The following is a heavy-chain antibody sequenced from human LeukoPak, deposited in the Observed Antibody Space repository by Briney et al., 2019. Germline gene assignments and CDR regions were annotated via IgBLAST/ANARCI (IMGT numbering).Heavy chain of an antibody. CDR1: GFTLGYYS. V-gene: IGHV3-48*02. J-gene: IGHJ4*02. CDR2: ISSSGTI. D-gene: IGHD3-10*01. CDR3: ARGLYGSGSCYFDQ. Sequence: GGSLRLSCAASGFTLGYYSMNWVRQAPGKGLAWLSYISSSGTIYYADSVKGRFTISRDNAKNSLYLQMNSLRDEDTAVYYCARGLYGSGSCYFDQWGQGTLVTVSS.